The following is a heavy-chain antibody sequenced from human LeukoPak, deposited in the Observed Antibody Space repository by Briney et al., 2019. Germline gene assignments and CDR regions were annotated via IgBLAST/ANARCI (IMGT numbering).Heavy chain of an antibody. CDR1: GFTFSSYG. Sequence: GGSLRLSCAASGFTFSSYGMHWVRQAPGKGLEWVAVISYDGSNKYYADSVKGRFTISRDNSKNTLYLQMNSLRAEDTAVYYCAEDLDGNDYGGILMEYWGQGTLVTVSS. V-gene: IGHV3-30*18. J-gene: IGHJ4*02. CDR2: ISYDGSNK. D-gene: IGHD4-23*01. CDR3: AEDLDGNDYGGILMEY.